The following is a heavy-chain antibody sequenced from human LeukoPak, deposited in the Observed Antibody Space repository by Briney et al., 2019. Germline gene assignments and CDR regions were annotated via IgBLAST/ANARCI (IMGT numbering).Heavy chain of an antibody. V-gene: IGHV3-20*04. CDR1: GFTFSNYW. Sequence: GGSLRLSCAASGFTFSNYWMSWVRQAPGKGLEWVSGINWNGGSTGYADSVKGRFTISRDNAKNSLYLQMNSLRAEDTAVYYCAREYCSGGSCYNDAFDIWGQGTMVTVSS. J-gene: IGHJ3*02. CDR3: AREYCSGGSCYNDAFDI. CDR2: INWNGGST. D-gene: IGHD2-15*01.